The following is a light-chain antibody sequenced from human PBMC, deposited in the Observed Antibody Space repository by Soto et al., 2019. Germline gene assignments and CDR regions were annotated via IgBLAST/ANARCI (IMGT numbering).Light chain of an antibody. J-gene: IGLJ2*01. Sequence: QSALTQPASVSGSPGQSITISCTGTSSDVGGYNYVSWYQQHPGKAPKLMIYEVSNRPSGVSNRFSASKSGNTASLTISGLQAEDAADYYCSSYTSSSTLVVFGGGTQVTVL. V-gene: IGLV2-14*01. CDR3: SSYTSSSTLVV. CDR2: EVS. CDR1: SSDVGGYNY.